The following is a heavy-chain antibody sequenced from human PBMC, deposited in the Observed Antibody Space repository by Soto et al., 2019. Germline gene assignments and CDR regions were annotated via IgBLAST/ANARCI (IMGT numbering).Heavy chain of an antibody. CDR3: VRGGNMPFDY. CDR2: IGWNSDII. CDR1: GFTFDDYA. J-gene: IGHJ4*02. D-gene: IGHD3-16*01. V-gene: IGHV3-9*01. Sequence: ESGGGLVQPGRSLSLSCAASGFTFDDYAMHWVRQAPGKGLEWVSSIGWNSDIIDYAASVKGRFTISRDNAKNSLYLQMNSLRPEDTALYYCVRGGNMPFDYWGQGTLVTVSS.